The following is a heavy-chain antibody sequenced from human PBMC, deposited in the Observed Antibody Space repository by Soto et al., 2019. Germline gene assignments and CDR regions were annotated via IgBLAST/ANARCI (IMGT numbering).Heavy chain of an antibody. J-gene: IGHJ6*03. CDR3: ARLVGYCSSSSCSTPYYYYYMDV. Sequence: QLQLQESGPGLVKPSETLSLTCTVSGGSISSTSYYWGWIRQPPGKGLEWIGTIYYSGSTYYNPSLKSRVTISVDTSKNQFSLKLSSVTAADTAVYYCARLVGYCSSSSCSTPYYYYYMDVWGKGTTVTVSS. CDR2: IYYSGST. D-gene: IGHD2-2*01. V-gene: IGHV4-39*01. CDR1: GGSISSTSYY.